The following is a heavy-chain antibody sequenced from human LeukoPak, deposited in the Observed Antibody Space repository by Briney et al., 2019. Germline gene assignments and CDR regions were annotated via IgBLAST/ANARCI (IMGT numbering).Heavy chain of an antibody. V-gene: IGHV3-30-3*01. CDR1: GFTFSSYA. Sequence: PGGSLRLSCAASGFTFSSYAMHWVRQAPGKGLEWVAVISYDGSNKYYADSVKGRFTISRDNAKNSLYLQMNSLRAEDTAVYYCARDAHYAFDMWGQGTMVTVSS. CDR2: ISYDGSNK. J-gene: IGHJ3*02. CDR3: ARDAHYAFDM.